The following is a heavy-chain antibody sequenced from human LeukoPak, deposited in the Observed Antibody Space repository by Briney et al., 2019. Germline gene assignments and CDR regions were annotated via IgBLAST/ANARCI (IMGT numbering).Heavy chain of an antibody. J-gene: IGHJ5*02. CDR2: IYYSGST. CDR1: GDSMSSYY. D-gene: IGHD3-10*01. Sequence: SETLSLTCTVSGDSMSSYYWSWIRQPPGKGLEWIGYIYYSGSTDYNPSLKSRVTISVDMSKNQFSLKLSSVTAADTAVYYCARTPLRGATFFTSYPNWFDTWGQGTLVTVSS. V-gene: IGHV4-59*01. CDR3: ARTPLRGATFFTSYPNWFDT.